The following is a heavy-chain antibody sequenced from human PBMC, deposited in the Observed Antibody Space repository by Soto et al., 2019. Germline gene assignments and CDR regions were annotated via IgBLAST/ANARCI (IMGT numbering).Heavy chain of an antibody. J-gene: IGHJ4*02. Sequence: QLQLQESGPGLVKPSETLSLTCTVSGGSVSSSSFYWGWIRQPPGKGLEWIGSIYYSGSTSYNPSLKSRVSISVDTSKNQFSLKLSSVTAADTAVYYCARRSGNYSPFDYWGQGTLVTVSS. CDR1: GGSVSSSSFY. CDR2: IYYSGST. V-gene: IGHV4-39*01. CDR3: ARRSGNYSPFDY. D-gene: IGHD1-26*01.